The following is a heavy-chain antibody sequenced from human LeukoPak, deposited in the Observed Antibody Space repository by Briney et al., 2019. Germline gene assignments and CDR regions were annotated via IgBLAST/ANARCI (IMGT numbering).Heavy chain of an antibody. CDR2: INHSGGT. V-gene: IGHV4-34*01. CDR3: ARGLPCPLN. Sequence: SETLSLTCAVYGGSFGGYYWSWIRQPPGKGLEWIGEINHSGGTNYNPSLKSRVTISVDTSKNQFSLKLSSVTAADTAVYYCARGLPCPLNWGQGTLVTVSS. CDR1: GGSFGGYY. J-gene: IGHJ4*02.